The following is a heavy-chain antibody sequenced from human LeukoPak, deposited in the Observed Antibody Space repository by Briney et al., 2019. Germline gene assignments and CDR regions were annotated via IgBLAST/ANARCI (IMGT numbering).Heavy chain of an antibody. Sequence: ASVKVSCKASGYTFTSYYMHWVRQAPGQGLEWMGIIDPSGGSTSYAQKFQGRVTMTRDTSTSTVYMELSRLRSDDTAVYYCAILAYRELAYFDYWGQGTLVTVSS. D-gene: IGHD1-1*01. CDR3: AILAYRELAYFDY. V-gene: IGHV1-46*01. CDR2: IDPSGGST. J-gene: IGHJ4*02. CDR1: GYTFTSYY.